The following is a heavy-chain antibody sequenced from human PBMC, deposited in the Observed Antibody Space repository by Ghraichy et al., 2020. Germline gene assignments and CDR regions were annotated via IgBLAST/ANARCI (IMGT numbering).Heavy chain of an antibody. CDR1: GYTFTGYY. V-gene: IGHV1-2*02. CDR3: ARQEDGNYFGY. Sequence: ASVKVSCKASGYTFTGYYMHWVRQAPGQGLEWMGWINPNNDATKYAQKFQGRVTMTRDTSISKAYMELSRLRSDDTAVYYCARQEDGNYFGYWGQGTLVTISS. CDR2: INPNNDAT. J-gene: IGHJ4*02.